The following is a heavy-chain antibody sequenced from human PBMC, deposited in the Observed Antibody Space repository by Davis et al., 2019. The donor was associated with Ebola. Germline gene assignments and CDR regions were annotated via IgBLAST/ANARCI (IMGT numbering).Heavy chain of an antibody. CDR1: GGSFSGYY. D-gene: IGHD3-10*01. Sequence: SETLSLTCAVYGGSFSGYYWSWIRQPPGKGLEWIGEINHSGSTNYNPSLKSRVTISVDTSKNQFSLKLSSVTAADTAVYYCARGPRITMVQGVIRGYYYYYGMDVWGQGTTVTVSS. V-gene: IGHV4-34*01. CDR3: ARGPRITMVQGVIRGYYYYYGMDV. CDR2: INHSGST. J-gene: IGHJ6*02.